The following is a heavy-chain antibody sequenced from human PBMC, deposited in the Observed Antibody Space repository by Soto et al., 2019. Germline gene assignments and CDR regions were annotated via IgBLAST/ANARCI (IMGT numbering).Heavy chain of an antibody. CDR3: AKEGPRPYYDSSGYYLRRPETDAFDI. CDR2: ITRTDST. Sequence: GGSLRLSCTASGFTFSNYAMSWVRQAPGKGLEWVSAITRTDSTYYADSVKGRFTISRDNSRNTLYLQMNSLRAEDTAVYYRAKEGPRPYYDSSGYYLRRPETDAFDIWGQGTMVTVSS. V-gene: IGHV3-23*01. CDR1: GFTFSNYA. J-gene: IGHJ3*02. D-gene: IGHD3-22*01.